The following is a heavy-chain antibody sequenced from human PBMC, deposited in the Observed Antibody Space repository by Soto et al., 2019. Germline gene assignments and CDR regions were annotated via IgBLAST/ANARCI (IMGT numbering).Heavy chain of an antibody. CDR2: ISSSSSYI. CDR1: GFTFSSYS. D-gene: IGHD1-7*01. J-gene: IGHJ6*03. CDR3: ARVSQLELRFHLIYYYYYMDV. Sequence: EVQLVESGGGLVKPGGSLRLSCAASGFTFSSYSMNWVRQAPGKGLEWVSPISSSSSYIYYADSVKGRFTISRDNAKNSLYLQMNSLRAEDTAVYYCARVSQLELRFHLIYYYYYMDVWGKGTTVTVSS. V-gene: IGHV3-21*01.